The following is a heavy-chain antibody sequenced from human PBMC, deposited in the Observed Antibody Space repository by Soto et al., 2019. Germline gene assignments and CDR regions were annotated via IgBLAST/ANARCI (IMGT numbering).Heavy chain of an antibody. CDR3: ARVLGSSWYDWFDP. J-gene: IGHJ5*02. CDR1: GDSTNISHW. D-gene: IGHD6-13*01. CDR2: ISHSGST. Sequence: PSETLSLTCAVSGDSTNISHWWNWVRQPPGKGLEWIGQISHSGSTNYNPSLTSRVNKSVDKSKNHFSLKLTSVTAADTAVYYCARVLGSSWYDWFDPWGQGTLVTVSS. V-gene: IGHV4-4*02.